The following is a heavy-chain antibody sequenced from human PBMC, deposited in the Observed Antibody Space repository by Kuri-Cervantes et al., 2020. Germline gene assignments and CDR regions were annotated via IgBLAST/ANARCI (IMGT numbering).Heavy chain of an antibody. J-gene: IGHJ4*02. CDR2: IYSGGST. Sequence: GGSLRLSCAASGFTVSSNYMSWVRQAPGKGLEWVPVIYSGGSTYYANSVKGRFTISRDNSKNTLYLQMNSLRAEDTAVYYCARDSGYVGFDYWGQGTLVTVSS. CDR1: GFTVSSNY. V-gene: IGHV3-53*01. D-gene: IGHD5-12*01. CDR3: ARDSGYVGFDY.